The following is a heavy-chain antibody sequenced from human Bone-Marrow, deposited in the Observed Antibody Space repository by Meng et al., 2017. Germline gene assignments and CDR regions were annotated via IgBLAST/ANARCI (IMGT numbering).Heavy chain of an antibody. CDR2: IDPGTGGT. Sequence: GQLVQPGAEVKNPGASVKVSCKPSGYTFTAYWLHWVRQAPGQGLEWMGRIDPGTGGTQYAQNFQCRVTMTRDTSISTTYMELSRLRSDDTAVYYCVRDEDISAAGKLFGDYWGQGTLVTVSS. V-gene: IGHV1-2*06. J-gene: IGHJ4*02. CDR1: GYTFTAYW. D-gene: IGHD6-13*01. CDR3: VRDEDISAAGKLFGDY.